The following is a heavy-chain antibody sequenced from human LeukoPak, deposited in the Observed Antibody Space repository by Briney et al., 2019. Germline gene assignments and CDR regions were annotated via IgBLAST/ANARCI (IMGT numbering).Heavy chain of an antibody. CDR2: ITNDGNYE. V-gene: IGHV3-33*05. CDR3: ARDSITGDNSLDF. J-gene: IGHJ4*02. D-gene: IGHD7-27*01. Sequence: PGGSLRLSCAASGFTFSIYGMHWVRQAPGKGLEWVAVITNDGNYEKYADAVRGRFTISRDNSKNTLYLQMNSLSAEETAVYYCARDSITGDNSLDFWGRGTLVTVSS. CDR1: GFTFSIYG.